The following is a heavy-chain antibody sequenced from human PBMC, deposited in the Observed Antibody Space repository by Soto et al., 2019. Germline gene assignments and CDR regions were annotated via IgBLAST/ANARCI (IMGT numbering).Heavy chain of an antibody. CDR1: SGSINSSNW. V-gene: IGHV4-4*02. CDR3: ARVGRFCSGGSCSDQFDS. J-gene: IGHJ4*02. D-gene: IGHD2-15*01. CDR2: LYHSGTT. Sequence: QVQLQESGPGLVKPSGTLSLTCAVSSGSINSSNWWSWVRQPPGKGLEWIGELYHSGTTNYSPSLRSRVTISVDKSQNQFSLKRSSVTAADMAVYFCARVGRFCSGGSCSDQFDSWGQGTLVTVSS.